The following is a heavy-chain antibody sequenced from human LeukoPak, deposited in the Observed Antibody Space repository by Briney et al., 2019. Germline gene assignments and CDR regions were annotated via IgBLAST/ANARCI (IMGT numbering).Heavy chain of an antibody. CDR1: GFTLSTHA. V-gene: IGHV3-23*01. D-gene: IGHD5-24*01. CDR2: CSSSGGTK. CDR3: AKDRNAWPTNFDY. Sequence: PGGSLRLSCAASGFTLSTHAVNWLRHAPGKGLEGGSACSSSGGTKDYAAAVKGRFSISRDNSKNTLYLPMNSLRAEDTAIYYCAKDRNAWPTNFDYWGQGTLVTVSA. J-gene: IGHJ4*02.